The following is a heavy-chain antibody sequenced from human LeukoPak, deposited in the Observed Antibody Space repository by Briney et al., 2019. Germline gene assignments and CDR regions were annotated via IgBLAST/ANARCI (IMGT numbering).Heavy chain of an antibody. D-gene: IGHD1-26*01. J-gene: IGHJ4*02. CDR3: ARGKWELNY. CDR2: ISYDGSNK. V-gene: IGHV3-30*04. CDR1: GFTFSNYA. Sequence: GGSLRLSCAASGFTFSNYAMHWVRQAPGKGLEWVAVISYDGSNKYYADSVKGRFTISRDNPKNTVYLQMNSLRAEDTAVYYCARGKWELNYWGRGTLITVSS.